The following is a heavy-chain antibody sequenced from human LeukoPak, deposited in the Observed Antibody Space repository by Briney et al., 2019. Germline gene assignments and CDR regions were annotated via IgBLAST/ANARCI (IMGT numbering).Heavy chain of an antibody. CDR2: IKQHGSEK. Sequence: PGGSLRLSCAASGFTFSSYWMSWVRQAPGKGLEWVANIKQHGSEKYYVDSVKGRFTISRDNAKNSLYLQMNSLRADDTAVYFCARGGWTFDYWGQGTLVTVSS. CDR3: ARGGWTFDY. J-gene: IGHJ4*02. CDR1: GFTFSSYW. D-gene: IGHD3-10*01. V-gene: IGHV3-7*01.